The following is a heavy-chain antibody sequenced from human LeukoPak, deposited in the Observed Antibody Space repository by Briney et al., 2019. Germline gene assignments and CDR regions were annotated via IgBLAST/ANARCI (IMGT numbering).Heavy chain of an antibody. CDR1: GRSISSGDYA. Sequence: PSQTLSLTFAVSGRSISSGDYAWSWIRQPPGAGLEWIGYIYHSGNTYYNPSLKSRVTILVDRSKNQFSLKLSSVTAADTAVYYCARATPYYDRVYGMDVWGKGTTVTVSS. D-gene: IGHD3-9*01. CDR3: ARATPYYDRVYGMDV. J-gene: IGHJ6*04. CDR2: IYHSGNT. V-gene: IGHV4-30-2*01.